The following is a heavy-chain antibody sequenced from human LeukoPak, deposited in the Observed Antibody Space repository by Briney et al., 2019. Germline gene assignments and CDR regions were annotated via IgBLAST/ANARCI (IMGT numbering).Heavy chain of an antibody. Sequence: GGSLRLSCTVSGFTVSSNSMSWVRQAPGKGLEWVSFIYSGGNTHYSDSVKGRFTISRDNSKNTLYLQINSLRAEDTAVYYCARRAGDYSHPYDYWGQGTLVTVSS. CDR3: ARRAGDYSHPYDY. J-gene: IGHJ4*02. D-gene: IGHD3-22*01. CDR2: IYSGGNT. CDR1: GFTVSSNS. V-gene: IGHV3-53*01.